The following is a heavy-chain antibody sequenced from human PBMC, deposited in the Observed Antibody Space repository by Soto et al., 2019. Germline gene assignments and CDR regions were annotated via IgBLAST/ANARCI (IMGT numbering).Heavy chain of an antibody. D-gene: IGHD3-16*02. CDR2: IYWDDDK. V-gene: IGHV2-5*02. Sequence: SGPTLVNPTQTLTLTCTFSGFSLSTSGVGVGWIRQPPGKALEWLALIYWDDDKRYSPSLKSRLTITKDTSKNQVVLTMTNMDPVDTATYYCAHRLYVWGSYRPYYFDYWGQGTLVTVAS. CDR3: AHRLYVWGSYRPYYFDY. J-gene: IGHJ4*02. CDR1: GFSLSTSGVG.